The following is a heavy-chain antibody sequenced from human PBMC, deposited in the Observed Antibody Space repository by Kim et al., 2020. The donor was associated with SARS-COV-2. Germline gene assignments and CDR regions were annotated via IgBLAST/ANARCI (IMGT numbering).Heavy chain of an antibody. CDR1: GFTFSAYP. Sequence: GGSLRLSCAASGFTFSAYPMHWVRQAPGKGLEWVAVISYDGSNKYYADSVKGRFTVSRDNSKNALYLQMDSLRPEDTAVYYCARASSGSGARPGIFDYWGQGSLVTVSS. CDR3: ARASSGSGARPGIFDY. V-gene: IGHV3-30*04. CDR2: ISYDGSNK. J-gene: IGHJ4*02. D-gene: IGHD5-18*01.